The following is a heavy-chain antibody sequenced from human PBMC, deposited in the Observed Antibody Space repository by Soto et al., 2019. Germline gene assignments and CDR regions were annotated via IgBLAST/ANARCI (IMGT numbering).Heavy chain of an antibody. CDR3: ARVSGVYSGWHGH. CDR1: GDSINNYY. CDR2: IFYTGSP. V-gene: IGHV4-59*01. D-gene: IGHD5-12*01. Sequence: LSLTCTVSGDSINNYYWSWIRQPPGRGLEWIGNIFYTGSPSYNPSIKSRVTISVVTSKKQSSLKLSSVTAADTAVYYCARVSGVYSGWHGHWGQGTLVTVPS. J-gene: IGHJ4*02.